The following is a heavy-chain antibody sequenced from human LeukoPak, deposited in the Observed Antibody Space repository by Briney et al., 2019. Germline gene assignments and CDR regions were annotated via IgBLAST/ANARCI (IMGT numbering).Heavy chain of an antibody. CDR3: ARDPTYYYDSSGYIDY. J-gene: IGHJ4*02. V-gene: IGHV3-74*01. CDR1: GFTFSSYW. CDR2: INSDGSST. D-gene: IGHD3-22*01. Sequence: PGGSLRLPCAASGFTFSSYWMHWVRQAPGKGLVWVSRINSDGSSTSYADSVEGRFTISRDNAKNTLYLQMNSLRAEDTAVYYCARDPTYYYDSSGYIDYWGQGTLVTVSS.